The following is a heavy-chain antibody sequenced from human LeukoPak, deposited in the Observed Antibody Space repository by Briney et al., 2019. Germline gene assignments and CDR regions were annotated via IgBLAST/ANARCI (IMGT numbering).Heavy chain of an antibody. CDR2: INTDSSSI. CDR1: GFTSSTYN. V-gene: IGHV3-48*01. D-gene: IGHD6-6*01. J-gene: IGHJ4*02. Sequence: GGSLRLSCAASGFTSSTYNMNWVRQAPGKGLEWVSYINTDSSSIYYADSVKGRFTISRDNAKDSLDLQMNILRAEDTALYYCARARGSIPSSSFDYWGQGALVTVSS. CDR3: ARARGSIPSSSFDY.